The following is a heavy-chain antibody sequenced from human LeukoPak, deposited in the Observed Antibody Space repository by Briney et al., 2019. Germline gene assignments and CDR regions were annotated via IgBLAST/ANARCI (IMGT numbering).Heavy chain of an antibody. D-gene: IGHD2-2*01. CDR3: ARKCTSPSCLEGAYGMDV. V-gene: IGHV3-7*03. CDR1: GFTFSSHW. J-gene: IGHJ6*04. Sequence: GGSLRLSCVASGFTFSSHWMSWYRQVPGEGLECVANINQDGSKKSFVGSVKDRFTISRDNAKNSLFLQMNSMRAEDTAVYYCARKCTSPSCLEGAYGMDVWGKGTTVTVSS. CDR2: INQDGSKK.